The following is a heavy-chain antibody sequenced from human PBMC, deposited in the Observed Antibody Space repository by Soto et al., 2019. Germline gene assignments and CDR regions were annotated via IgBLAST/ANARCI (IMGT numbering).Heavy chain of an antibody. V-gene: IGHV4-31*03. CDR1: GGSISSGGYY. Sequence: SETLSLTCTVSGGSISSGGYYWSWIRQHPGKGLEWIGYIYYSGSTYYNPSLKSRVTISVDTSKNQFSLKLSSVTAADTAVYYCARVWRNYYDSSDTTDYWGQGTLVTVPQ. CDR3: ARVWRNYYDSSDTTDY. J-gene: IGHJ4*02. CDR2: IYYSGST. D-gene: IGHD3-22*01.